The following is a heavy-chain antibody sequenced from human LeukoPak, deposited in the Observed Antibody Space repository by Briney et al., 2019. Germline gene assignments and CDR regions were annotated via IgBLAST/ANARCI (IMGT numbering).Heavy chain of an antibody. CDR1: GYTFTSYY. D-gene: IGHD3-3*01. V-gene: IGHV1-46*01. CDR2: INPSGGST. Sequence: ASVKVSCKASGYTFTSYYMHWVRQAPGQGLEWMGIINPSGGSTSYAQKFQGRVTMTRDTSTSTVYMELSSLRSEDTAVYYCARDYYDFLSGMGYYYYMDVWGKGTTVTVSS. J-gene: IGHJ6*03. CDR3: ARDYYDFLSGMGYYYYMDV.